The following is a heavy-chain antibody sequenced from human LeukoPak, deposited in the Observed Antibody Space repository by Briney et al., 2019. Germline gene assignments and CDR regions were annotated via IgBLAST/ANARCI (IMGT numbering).Heavy chain of an antibody. CDR2: INAGNGNT. J-gene: IGHJ6*02. CDR3: ARDDNPAAGTAGDYYGMDV. V-gene: IGHV1-3*01. CDR1: GYTFTSYA. Sequence: GASVKVSCKASGYTFTSYAMHWVRQAPGQRLEWMGWINAGNGNTKYSQKFQGRVTITRDTSASTAYMELSSLRSEDTAVYYCARDDNPAAGTAGDYYGMDVWGQGTTVTVSS. D-gene: IGHD6-13*01.